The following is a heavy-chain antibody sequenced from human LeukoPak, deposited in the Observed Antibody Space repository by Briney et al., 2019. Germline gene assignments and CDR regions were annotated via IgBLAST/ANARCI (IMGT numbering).Heavy chain of an antibody. J-gene: IGHJ4*02. CDR1: GYSFTTYW. CDR2: IYPGDSDT. CDR3: ARLPTSSSRQIFDY. D-gene: IGHD6-6*01. Sequence: GESLKISCKASGYSFTTYWIGWVRQTPGKGLEWMGIIYPGDSDTRYNPSFQGQVIISADKSINTAYLQWNTLKASDTAMYFCARLPTSSSRQIFDYWGQGTLVTVSS. V-gene: IGHV5-51*01.